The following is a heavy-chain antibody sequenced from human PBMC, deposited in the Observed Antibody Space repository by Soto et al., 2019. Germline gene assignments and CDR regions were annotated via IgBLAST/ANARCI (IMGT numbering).Heavy chain of an antibody. Sequence: GGSLRLSCVASGFTFSSYAMGWVRQAPGKGLEWVSTISGSGGSTYYGDSVKGRFTISRDNSKNTLYLQMNTLRVEDTAVYFCAKVGRLAGILGAFYIWRQGTMVTVS. V-gene: IGHV3-23*01. D-gene: IGHD6-19*01. CDR1: GFTFSSYA. J-gene: IGHJ3*02. CDR3: AKVGRLAGILGAFYI. CDR2: ISGSGGST.